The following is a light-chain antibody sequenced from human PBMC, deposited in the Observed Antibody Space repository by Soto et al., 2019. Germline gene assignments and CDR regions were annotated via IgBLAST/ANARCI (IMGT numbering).Light chain of an antibody. CDR2: AAS. V-gene: IGKV1-9*01. CDR1: QGISSY. J-gene: IGKJ4*01. CDR3: QQLNSYPLN. Sequence: DIQLTQSPSFLSASVGDRVTITFRASQGISSYLAWYQQKPGKAPKLLIYAASTLQSGVPSRFSGSGSGTEFTLTISSLQPEDFATYYCQQLNSYPLNCGGGTKVDIK.